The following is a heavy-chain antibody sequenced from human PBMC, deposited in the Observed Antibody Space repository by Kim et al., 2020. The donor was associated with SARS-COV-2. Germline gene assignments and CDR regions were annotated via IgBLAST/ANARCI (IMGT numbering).Heavy chain of an antibody. CDR2: IDNSGTA. J-gene: IGHJ6*02. CDR3: AGGRAGVVPAPVLGLGPYFEYFIMHV. Sequence: SETLSLTCAVYGGSLSGYHWSWIRQPPGKGLQWIGEIDNSGTANHNPSLKSRVTISIDTSKNQFSLKLTSVTAADTGSYYCAGGRAGVVPAPVLGLGPYFEYFIMHVWAHGTTVTV. V-gene: IGHV4-34*01. CDR1: GGSLSGYH. D-gene: IGHD2-2*02.